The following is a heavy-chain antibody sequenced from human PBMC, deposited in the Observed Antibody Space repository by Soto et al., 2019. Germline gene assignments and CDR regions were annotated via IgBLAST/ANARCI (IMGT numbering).Heavy chain of an antibody. D-gene: IGHD1-7*01. CDR2: TSNDGSNT. J-gene: IGHJ6*02. V-gene: IGHV3-30-3*01. CDR1: AFTLSKFV. Sequence: QVQVVESGGGVVQPGKSLRLSCAASAFTLSKFVMHWVRQAPGRGLEWVAVTSNDGSNTFYADTVKGRCTIPRDNAKNPVYLQMNRLRTEETAVYYCARGNLDVWGQGTTVTVS. CDR3: ARGNLDV.